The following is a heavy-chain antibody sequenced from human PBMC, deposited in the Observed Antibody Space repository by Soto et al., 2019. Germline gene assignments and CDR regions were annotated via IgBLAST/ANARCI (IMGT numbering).Heavy chain of an antibody. CDR2: ISGSGSST. Sequence: GGSLRLSCAASGFTFSSYAMSWVRQAPGKGLEWVSGISGSGSSTYYADSVKGRFTISRDNSKNTLYLQVNSLRADDTAVYYCARRNWNYGAFDIWGQGTMITVSS. J-gene: IGHJ3*02. V-gene: IGHV3-23*01. CDR1: GFTFSSYA. D-gene: IGHD1-7*01. CDR3: ARRNWNYGAFDI.